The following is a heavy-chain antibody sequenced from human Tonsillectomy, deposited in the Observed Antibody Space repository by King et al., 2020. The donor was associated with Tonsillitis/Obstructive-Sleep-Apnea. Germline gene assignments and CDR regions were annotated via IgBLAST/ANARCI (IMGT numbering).Heavy chain of an antibody. D-gene: IGHD3-9*01. J-gene: IGHJ6*03. CDR2: MNPNSGNT. CDR3: ARGPYDIWTGSTDYYYYYYMDV. CDR1: GYTFTSYD. V-gene: IGHV1-8*01. Sequence: VQLVESGAEVKKPGASVKVSCKASGYTFTSYDINWVRQATGQGLEWMGWMNPNSGNTGYAQKFQGRVTMTRNTSISTAYMELSSLRSEDTAVYYCARGPYDIWTGSTDYYYYYYMDVWGKGTTVTVSS.